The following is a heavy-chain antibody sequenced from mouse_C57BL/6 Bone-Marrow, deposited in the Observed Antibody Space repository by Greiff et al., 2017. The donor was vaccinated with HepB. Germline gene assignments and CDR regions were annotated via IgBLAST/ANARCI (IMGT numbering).Heavy chain of an antibody. Sequence: EVQLQQSGPELVKPGASVKISCKASGYTFTDYYMNWVKQSHGKSLEWIGDINPNNGGTSYNQKFKGKATLTVDKSSSTAYMELRSLTSEDSAVYYCARGADYYGSSHWYFDVWGTGTTVTVSS. D-gene: IGHD1-1*01. CDR2: INPNNGGT. J-gene: IGHJ1*03. V-gene: IGHV1-26*01. CDR1: GYTFTDYY. CDR3: ARGADYYGSSHWYFDV.